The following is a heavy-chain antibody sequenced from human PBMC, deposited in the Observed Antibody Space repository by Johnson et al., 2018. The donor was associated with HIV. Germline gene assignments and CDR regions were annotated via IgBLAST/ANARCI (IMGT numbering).Heavy chain of an antibody. CDR3: AKTQWELLGVGAFDI. V-gene: IGHV3-23*04. D-gene: IGHD1-26*01. CDR1: GFTFSTYA. CDR2: LSGSGGST. J-gene: IGHJ3*02. Sequence: VQLVESGGGLVKPGGSLRLSCAASGFTFSTYAMSWVRQAPGKGLEWVSALSGSGGSTYYADSVKGRFTISRDNSKNTLYLQMNSLRAEDTAVYYCAKTQWELLGVGAFDIWGQGTMVTVSS.